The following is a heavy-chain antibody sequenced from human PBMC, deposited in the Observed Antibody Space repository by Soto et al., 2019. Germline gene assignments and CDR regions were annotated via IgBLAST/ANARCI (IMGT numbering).Heavy chain of an antibody. Sequence: TSETLSLSCTVSGGSISSGCYYWSWIRQHPGKGLEWIGYIYYSGSTYYNPSLKSRVTISVDTSKNQFSLKLSSVTAADTAVYYCARGPDPRAAAGTDERFDYYYVMDVWGQGTTVTVSS. CDR2: IYYSGST. V-gene: IGHV4-31*03. CDR1: GGSISSGCYY. J-gene: IGHJ6*02. D-gene: IGHD6-13*01. CDR3: ARGPDPRAAAGTDERFDYYYVMDV.